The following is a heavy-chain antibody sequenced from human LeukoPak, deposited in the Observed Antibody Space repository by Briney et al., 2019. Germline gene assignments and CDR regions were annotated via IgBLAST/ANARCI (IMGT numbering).Heavy chain of an antibody. J-gene: IGHJ6*02. CDR1: GFAFGSCA. CDR2: ISGSAGST. V-gene: IGHV3-23*01. CDR3: AKDALSGSYYDHYYGMDV. Sequence: GGSLRLSCAASGFAFGSCAMSWVRQAPGKGLEWVSGISGSAGSTNYADSVKGRFTISRDNSKNTLYLEMNSLRAEDTAVYYCAKDALSGSYYDHYYGMDVWGQGTTVTVSS. D-gene: IGHD1-26*01.